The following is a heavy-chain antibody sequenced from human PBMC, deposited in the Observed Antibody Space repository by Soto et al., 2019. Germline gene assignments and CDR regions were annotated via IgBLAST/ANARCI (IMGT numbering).Heavy chain of an antibody. J-gene: IGHJ4*02. D-gene: IGHD4-4*01. V-gene: IGHV3-30-3*01. Sequence: QVQLVESGGGAVQPGRSLRLSCAASGFTFSSYAMHWVRQAPGKGLEWVAVISYDGSNKYYADSVKGRFTISRDNSKNTLYLQMNSLRAEDTAVYYCARDLGGPSNHYWGQVTLVTVSS. CDR2: ISYDGSNK. CDR3: ARDLGGPSNHY. CDR1: GFTFSSYA.